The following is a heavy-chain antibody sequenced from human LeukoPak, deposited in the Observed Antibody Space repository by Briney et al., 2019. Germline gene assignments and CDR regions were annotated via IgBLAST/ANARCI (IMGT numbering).Heavy chain of an antibody. CDR2: IYYSGST. J-gene: IGHJ3*02. V-gene: IGHV4-39*07. CDR1: GGSISSSSYY. Sequence: PSETLSLTCTVSGGSISSSSYYWGWIRQPPGKGLEWIGSIYYSGSTNYNPSLKSRVTISVDTSKNQFSLKLSSVTAADTAVYYCARYSSSSFAFDIWGQGTMVTVSS. CDR3: ARYSSSSFAFDI. D-gene: IGHD6-6*01.